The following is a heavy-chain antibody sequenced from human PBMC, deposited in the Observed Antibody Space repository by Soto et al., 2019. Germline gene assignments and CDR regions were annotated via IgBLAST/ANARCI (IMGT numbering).Heavy chain of an antibody. CDR1: GGSISSYY. CDR3: ARQVYCSGASCYSRPYDAFDI. V-gene: IGHV4-59*08. Sequence: ETLSLTCTVSGGSISSYYWSWIRQPPGKGLEWIGYIYYSGSTNYNPSLKSRVTISVDTSKNQFSLKLSSVTAADTAVYYCARQVYCSGASCYSRPYDAFDIWGQGTMVTVSS. J-gene: IGHJ3*02. CDR2: IYYSGST. D-gene: IGHD2-15*01.